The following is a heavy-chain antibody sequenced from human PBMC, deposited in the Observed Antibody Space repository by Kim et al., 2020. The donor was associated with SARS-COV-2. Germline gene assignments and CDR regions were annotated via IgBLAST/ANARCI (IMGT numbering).Heavy chain of an antibody. Sequence: GGSLRLSCAASGFTFSGSAMHWVRQASGKGLEWVGRIRSKANSYATAYAASVKGRFTISRDDSKNTAYLQMNSLKTEDTAVYYCTRGVEVNWNDVEYRSDYYYMDVWGKGTTVTVS. V-gene: IGHV3-73*01. CDR2: IRSKANSYAT. CDR1: GFTFSGSA. D-gene: IGHD1-1*01. CDR3: TRGVEVNWNDVEYRSDYYYMDV. J-gene: IGHJ6*03.